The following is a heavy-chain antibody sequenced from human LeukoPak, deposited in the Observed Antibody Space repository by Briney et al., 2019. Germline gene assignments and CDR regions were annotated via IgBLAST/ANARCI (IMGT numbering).Heavy chain of an antibody. D-gene: IGHD6-19*01. CDR2: ISWNIGSI. J-gene: IGHJ4*02. V-gene: IGHV3-9*01. CDR1: GFTFDDYA. Sequence: GRSLRLSCAASGFTFDDYAMHWVRQAPGKGLEWVSGISWNIGSIGYADSVKGRFTISRDNAKNSLYLQMNSLRAEDTALYYCAKDMGSSGWVFDYWGQGTLVTVSS. CDR3: AKDMGSSGWVFDY.